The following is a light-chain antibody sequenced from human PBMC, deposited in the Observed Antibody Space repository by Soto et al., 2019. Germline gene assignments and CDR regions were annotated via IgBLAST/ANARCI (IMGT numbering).Light chain of an antibody. CDR2: EVS. CDR3: CSYAGSSTFPYV. CDR1: SNEVGSYNL. J-gene: IGLJ1*01. V-gene: IGLV2-23*02. Sequence: QSVLTQPASVSGSPGQSITISCTGNSNEVGSYNLVSWYQQHPGKAPKLMIYEVSKRPSGVSNRFSGSKSGNTASLTISGLQAEDEADYYCCSYAGSSTFPYVFGTGTKVTVL.